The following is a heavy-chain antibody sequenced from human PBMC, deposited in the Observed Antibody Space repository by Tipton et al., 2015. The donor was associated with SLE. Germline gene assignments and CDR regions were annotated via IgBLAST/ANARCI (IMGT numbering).Heavy chain of an antibody. CDR1: GGTFSSYA. CDR3: ARDHHCTNGVCQGFDP. CDR2: IIPIFGTA. Sequence: QSGAEVKKPGSSVKVSCKASGGTFSSYAISWVRQAPGQGLEWMGGIIPIFGTANYAQKFQGRVTITADESTSTAYMELSSLRSEDTAVYYCARDHHCTNGVCQGFDPWGQGTLVTVSS. D-gene: IGHD2-8*01. V-gene: IGHV1-69*01. J-gene: IGHJ5*02.